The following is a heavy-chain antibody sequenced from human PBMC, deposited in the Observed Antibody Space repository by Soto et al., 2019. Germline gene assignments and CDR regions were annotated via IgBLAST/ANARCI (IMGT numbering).Heavy chain of an antibody. Sequence: GGSLRLSCAASGFAFSSYSMNWVRQAPGKGLEWVSSISSSSSYIYYADSVKGRFTISRDNAKNSLYLQMNSLRAEDTAVYYCARDFQWELLGYYYYYGMDVWGQGTTVTVSS. CDR3: ARDFQWELLGYYYYYGMDV. CDR1: GFAFSSYS. D-gene: IGHD1-26*01. J-gene: IGHJ6*02. V-gene: IGHV3-21*01. CDR2: ISSSSSYI.